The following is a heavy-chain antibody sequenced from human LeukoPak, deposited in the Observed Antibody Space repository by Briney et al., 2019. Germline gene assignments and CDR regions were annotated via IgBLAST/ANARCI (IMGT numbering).Heavy chain of an antibody. CDR3: ARSVRGAMSGYYYYMDV. V-gene: IGHV4-59*01. Sequence: PSETLSLTCTVSGGSISSYYWSWIRQPPGKGVEWIGYIHYSGSTNYNPSLKSRVTISVDTSKNQFSLKVSSVTAADTAVYYCARSVRGAMSGYYYYMDVWGKGTTVTISS. D-gene: IGHD3-10*01. J-gene: IGHJ6*03. CDR1: GGSISSYY. CDR2: IHYSGST.